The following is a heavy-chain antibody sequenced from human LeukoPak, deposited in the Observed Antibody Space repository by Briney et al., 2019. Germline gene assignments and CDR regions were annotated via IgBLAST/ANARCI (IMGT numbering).Heavy chain of an antibody. Sequence: GGSLRLSCAASGFTFRGSAMHWVRQASGKGLEWVGRIRSKANSYATAYAASVKGRFTISRDDSKNTAYLQMNSLKTEDTAVYYCTSYCSGGSCPYHFDYWGQGTLVTVSS. CDR1: GFTFRGSA. J-gene: IGHJ4*02. CDR3: TSYCSGGSCPYHFDY. CDR2: IRSKANSYAT. V-gene: IGHV3-73*01. D-gene: IGHD2-15*01.